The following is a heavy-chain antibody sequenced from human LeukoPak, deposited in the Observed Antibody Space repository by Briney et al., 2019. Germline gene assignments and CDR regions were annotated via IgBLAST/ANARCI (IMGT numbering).Heavy chain of an antibody. CDR2: IYYSGST. CDR3: ARQSVRIAARPVVYYFGY. CDR1: GGSISSYY. J-gene: IGHJ4*02. D-gene: IGHD6-6*01. Sequence: PSETLSLTCTVSGGSISSYYWSWIRQPPGKGLEWIGYIYYSGSTNYNPSLKSRVTISVDTSKNQFSLKLSSVTAADTAVYYCARQSVRIAARPVVYYFGYWGQGTLVTVSS. V-gene: IGHV4-59*01.